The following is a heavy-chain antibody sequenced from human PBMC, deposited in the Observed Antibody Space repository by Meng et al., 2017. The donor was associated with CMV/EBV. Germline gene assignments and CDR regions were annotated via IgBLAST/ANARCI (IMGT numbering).Heavy chain of an antibody. J-gene: IGHJ6*02. Sequence: GGSLRPSCAASGSTFSSYSMNWFRQAPGKGLEWVSSISSSGSYIYYADSVKGRFTNSRDNAKNSLYLQMNSLRAEDTAVYYCAAPRWPQSRPSRFYYGTDVWGQGTTVTVSS. CDR2: ISSSGSYI. CDR1: GSTFSSYS. CDR3: AAPRWPQSRPSRFYYGTDV. V-gene: IGHV3-21*01. D-gene: IGHD5-24*01.